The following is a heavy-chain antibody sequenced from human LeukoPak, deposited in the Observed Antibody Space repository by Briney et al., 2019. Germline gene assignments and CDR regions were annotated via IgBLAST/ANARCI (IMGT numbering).Heavy chain of an antibody. V-gene: IGHV4-38-2*01. CDR2: FSHRGST. J-gene: IGHJ6*04. CDR3: ASYYASGVSAYDYFGMDV. D-gene: IGHD3-10*01. Sequence: SETLSLTCAVSDYSISSGYYWGWIRQPPGKGLEWIGSFSHRGSTYYNPSLQSRVTISVDTSKNQFSLKLSSVTAADTAVCYCASYYASGVSAYDYFGMDVWGKGTTVTVSS. CDR1: DYSISSGYY.